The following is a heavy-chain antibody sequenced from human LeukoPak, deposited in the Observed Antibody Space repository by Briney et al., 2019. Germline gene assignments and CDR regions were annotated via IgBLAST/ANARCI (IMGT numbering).Heavy chain of an antibody. J-gene: IGHJ4*02. CDR3: ARDRGSSSHFDY. V-gene: IGHV3-11*04. CDR2: ISSSGSTI. D-gene: IGHD6-6*01. Sequence: KPSETLSLTCTVSGGSVSSSSYYWGWIRQAPGKGLEWVSYISSSGSTIHYADSVKGRFTISRDNAKNSLYLQMNSLRAEDTAVYYCARDRGSSSHFDYWGQGTLVTVSS. CDR1: GGSVSSSSYY.